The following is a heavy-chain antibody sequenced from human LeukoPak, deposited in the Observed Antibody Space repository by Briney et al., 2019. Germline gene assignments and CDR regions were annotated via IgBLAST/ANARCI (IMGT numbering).Heavy chain of an antibody. CDR1: GYTFTSYD. D-gene: IGHD3-3*01. CDR2: FDPEDGET. J-gene: IGHJ4*02. V-gene: IGHV1-24*01. CDR3: ATAVIWSGYYSAFDY. Sequence: ASVKVSCKASGYTFTSYDINWVRQATGQGLEWMGGFDPEDGETIYAQKFQGRVTMTEDTSTDTAYMELSSLRSEDTAVYYCATAVIWSGYYSAFDYWGQGTLVTVSS.